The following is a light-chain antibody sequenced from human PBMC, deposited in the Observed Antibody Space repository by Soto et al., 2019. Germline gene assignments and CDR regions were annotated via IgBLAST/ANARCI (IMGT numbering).Light chain of an antibody. CDR2: GAS. J-gene: IGKJ3*01. CDR1: QSVSSN. Sequence: EIVMTQSPATLSVSPGERATLSCRASQSVSSNLAWYQQKPGQAPRLLIYGASTRATGIPARFSGSGSGTEFTLTINSLQSEDFAVYYCQQYNNWPFTFGPGTKVDI. CDR3: QQYNNWPFT. V-gene: IGKV3-15*01.